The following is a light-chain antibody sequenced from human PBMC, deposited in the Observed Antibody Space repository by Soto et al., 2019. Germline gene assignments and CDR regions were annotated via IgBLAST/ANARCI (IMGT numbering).Light chain of an antibody. CDR3: QQREIWHWK. J-gene: IGKJ1*01. V-gene: IGKV3-11*01. Sequence: EIVLTQSPATLSLSPGERATLSCWASQSVNRYLVWYQQKPGQAPRLLMYDASKRATGIPARFSGSGSGTDFTLTISSLEPEDFEVYYCQQREIWHWKFGQGTKVDI. CDR1: QSVNRY. CDR2: DAS.